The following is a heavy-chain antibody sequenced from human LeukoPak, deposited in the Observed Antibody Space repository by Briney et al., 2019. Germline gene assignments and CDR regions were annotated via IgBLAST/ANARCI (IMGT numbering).Heavy chain of an antibody. J-gene: IGHJ4*02. Sequence: SQTLSLTCSVSGGSISSGDYYWSWIRQPPGKGLEWIGYIYYSGSTYYNPSLKSRVTISVDTSKNQFSLKLTSVTAADTAVYYCASLGHSSGHRNFDYWGQGTLVTVSS. CDR2: IYYSGST. CDR3: ASLGHSSGHRNFDY. D-gene: IGHD6-19*01. CDR1: GGSISSGDYY. V-gene: IGHV4-30-4*08.